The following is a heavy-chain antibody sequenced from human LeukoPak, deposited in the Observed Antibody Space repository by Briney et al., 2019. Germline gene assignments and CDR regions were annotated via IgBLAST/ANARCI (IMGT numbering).Heavy chain of an antibody. D-gene: IGHD1-26*01. CDR2: IYSGGST. CDR3: ASMGAPYWFDY. Sequence: AGGSLRLSSAASRFTVSSNYMSSVRQAPGQGLEWGSVIYSGGSTYYADSVKGRFTISRDNSKNTLYLQMNSLRAEDTAVYYCASMGAPYWFDYWGQGTLVTVSS. V-gene: IGHV3-66*02. J-gene: IGHJ4*02. CDR1: RFTVSSNY.